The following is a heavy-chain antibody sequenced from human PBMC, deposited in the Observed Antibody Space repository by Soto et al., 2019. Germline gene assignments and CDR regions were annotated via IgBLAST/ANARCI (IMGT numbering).Heavy chain of an antibody. CDR1: GFTFSNAW. D-gene: IGHD3-3*01. CDR3: TTETYYDFWSGLLGGDY. J-gene: IGHJ4*02. CDR2: IKSKTDGGTT. V-gene: IGHV3-15*01. Sequence: ESGGGLVKPGGSLRLSCAASGFTFSNAWMSWVRQAPGKGLEWVGRIKSKTDGGTTDYAAPVKGRFTISRDDSKNTLYLQMNSLKTEDTAVYYCTTETYYDFWSGLLGGDYWGQGTLVTVSS.